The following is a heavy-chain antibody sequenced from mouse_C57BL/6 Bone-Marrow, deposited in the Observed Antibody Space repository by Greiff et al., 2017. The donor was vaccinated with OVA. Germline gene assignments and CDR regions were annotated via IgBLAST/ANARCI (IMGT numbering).Heavy chain of an antibody. CDR1: GYTFTSYW. CDR3: ARRARGWYFDV. J-gene: IGHJ1*03. Sequence: VQLQQPGAELVRPGSSVKLSCKASGYTFTSYWMHWVKQRPIQGLEWIGNIDPSDSETHYNQKFKDKATLTVDKSSSTAYMQLSSLTSEDSAVYYCARRARGWYFDVWGTGTTVTVSS. CDR2: IDPSDSET. V-gene: IGHV1-52*01.